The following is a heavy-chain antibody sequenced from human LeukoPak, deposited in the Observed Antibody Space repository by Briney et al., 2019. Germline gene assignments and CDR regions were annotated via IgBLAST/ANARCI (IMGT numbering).Heavy chain of an antibody. CDR2: IKQDGSEK. CDR1: GITFSSYW. Sequence: PGGSLRLSCAASGITFSSYWMSWVRQAPGKGLEWVANIKQDGSEKYYVDSVKGRFTISRDNAKNSLYLQMNSLRAEDTAVYYCARGVGVLRYFDWLLHPGMDVWGQGTTVTVSS. V-gene: IGHV3-7*03. CDR3: ARGVGVLRYFDWLLHPGMDV. D-gene: IGHD3-9*01. J-gene: IGHJ6*02.